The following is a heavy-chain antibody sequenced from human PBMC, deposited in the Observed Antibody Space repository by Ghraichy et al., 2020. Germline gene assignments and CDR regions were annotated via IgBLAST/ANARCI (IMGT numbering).Heavy chain of an antibody. CDR2: ISYDGSNK. V-gene: IGHV3-30*04. CDR3: ASIPNYYDSSGYYYVDY. D-gene: IGHD3-22*01. Sequence: SLRLSCAASGFTFSSYAMHWVRQAPGKGLEWVAVISYDGSNKYYADSVKGRFTISRDNSKNTLYLQMNSLRAEDTAVYYCASIPNYYDSSGYYYVDYWGQGTLVTVSS. CDR1: GFTFSSYA. J-gene: IGHJ4*02.